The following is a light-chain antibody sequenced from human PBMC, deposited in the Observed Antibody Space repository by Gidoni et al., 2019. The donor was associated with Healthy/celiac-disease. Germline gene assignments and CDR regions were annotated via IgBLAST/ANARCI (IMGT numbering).Light chain of an antibody. V-gene: IGKV3-15*01. CDR3: QQYNNWPPYT. CDR1: QSVSSN. CDR2: GAS. J-gene: IGKJ2*01. Sequence: EIVLMQTPATLSVSPGERATLTCRASQSVSSNLAWYQQKPGQAPRLLIYGASTRATGIPARVSGSGSGTELTLTISSLQSEDYAVYYCQQYNNWPPYTFGQGTKLEIK.